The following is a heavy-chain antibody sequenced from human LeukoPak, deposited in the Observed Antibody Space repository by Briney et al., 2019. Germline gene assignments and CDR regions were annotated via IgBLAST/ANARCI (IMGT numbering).Heavy chain of an antibody. D-gene: IGHD6-13*01. V-gene: IGHV3-7*04. J-gene: IGHJ1*01. Sequence: PGGSLRLSCAASGFTFSSYWMSWVRQAPGKGLEWVANIKQDGSEKYYVDSVKGRFTISRDNAKNSLYLQMNSLRAEDTAVYYCARVFVSAAGTQEVYFQHWGQGTLVTVSS. CDR3: ARVFVSAAGTQEVYFQH. CDR2: IKQDGSEK. CDR1: GFTFSSYW.